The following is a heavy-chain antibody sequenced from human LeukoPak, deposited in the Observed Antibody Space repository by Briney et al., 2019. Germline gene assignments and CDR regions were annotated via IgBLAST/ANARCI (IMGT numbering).Heavy chain of an antibody. Sequence: GGSLRLSCAASRFTFSSFAMSWVRQAPGKGLDRVAAISASGGSTYYADSVKGRFTISRDNSKNTLYLQMNRLRAEDTAVYYCAKDGGYSANDFAYYFYYMDVWGKGTTVTVSS. CDR3: AKDGGYSANDFAYYFYYMDV. J-gene: IGHJ6*03. CDR1: RFTFSSFA. CDR2: ISASGGST. V-gene: IGHV3-23*01. D-gene: IGHD5-12*01.